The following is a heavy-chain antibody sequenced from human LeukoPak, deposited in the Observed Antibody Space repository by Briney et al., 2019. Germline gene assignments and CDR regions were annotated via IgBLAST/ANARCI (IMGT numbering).Heavy chain of an antibody. CDR1: GFTFSSYW. V-gene: IGHV3-7*05. CDR3: ASGSGGYDSSGYYYD. CDR2: IKQDGSEK. J-gene: IGHJ4*02. D-gene: IGHD3-22*01. Sequence: GGSLRLSCAASGFTFSSYWMSWVRQAPGKGLEWVANIKQDGSEKYYVDSVKGRFTISRDNAKSSLYLQMNSLRAEDTAVYYCASGSGGYDSSGYYYDWGQGTLVTVSS.